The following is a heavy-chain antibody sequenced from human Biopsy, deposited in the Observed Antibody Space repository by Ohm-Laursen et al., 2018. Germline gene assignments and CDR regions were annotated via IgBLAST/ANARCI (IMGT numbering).Heavy chain of an antibody. CDR3: ARDRGYYSDRTVPGYFDL. J-gene: IGHJ2*01. V-gene: IGHV4-59*01. CDR2: VYYTGST. CDR1: GDSISSYY. D-gene: IGHD3-22*01. Sequence: ETLSLTCTVSGDSISSYYWSWIRQPPGKGLQRIGYVYYTGSTDYNPSLQSRVTISVDTSKNHFSLRLRSVTPADTATYYCARDRGYYSDRTVPGYFDLWGRGPLVTVSS.